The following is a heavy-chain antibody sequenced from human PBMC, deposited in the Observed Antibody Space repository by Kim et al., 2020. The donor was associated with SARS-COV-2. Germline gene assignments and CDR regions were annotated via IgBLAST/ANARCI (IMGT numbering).Heavy chain of an antibody. CDR3: ARVPDYYDSSGSSRNFDY. Sequence: SETLSLTCAVSGGSISSSNWWSWVRQPPGKGLEWIGEIYHSGSTNYNPSLKSRVTISVDKSKNQFSLKLSSVTAADTAVYYCARVPDYYDSSGSSRNFDYWGQGTLVTVSS. D-gene: IGHD3-22*01. J-gene: IGHJ4*02. V-gene: IGHV4-4*02. CDR2: IYHSGST. CDR1: GGSISSSNW.